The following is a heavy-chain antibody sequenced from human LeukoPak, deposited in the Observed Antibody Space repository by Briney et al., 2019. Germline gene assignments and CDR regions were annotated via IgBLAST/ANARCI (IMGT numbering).Heavy chain of an antibody. J-gene: IGHJ4*02. CDR1: GFTFSSYA. CDR3: AKSPHAFSNSDFDY. Sequence: GGSLRLSCAASGFTFSSYAMSWVRQAPGEGLEWVSAISGSGGSTYYADSVKGRFTISRDNSKNTLYLQMNSLRAEDTAVYYCAKSPHAFSNSDFDYWGQGTLVTVSS. D-gene: IGHD4-11*01. CDR2: ISGSGGST. V-gene: IGHV3-23*01.